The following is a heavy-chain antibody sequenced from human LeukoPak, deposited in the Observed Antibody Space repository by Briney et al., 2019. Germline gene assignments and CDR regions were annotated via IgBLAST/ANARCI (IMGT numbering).Heavy chain of an antibody. J-gene: IGHJ5*02. CDR2: ITPNSVGT. Sequence: ASVKVSCKASGYTFTGYYIHWVRQAPGQGLEWMGWITPNSVGTNYAQKFQGRVTMTRDTSISTVYMELSRLRSDDPAVYYCARDRTDYYDSNAYYPNLFDPWGQGTLVTVSS. CDR1: GYTFTGYY. CDR3: ARDRTDYYDSNAYYPNLFDP. D-gene: IGHD3-22*01. V-gene: IGHV1-2*02.